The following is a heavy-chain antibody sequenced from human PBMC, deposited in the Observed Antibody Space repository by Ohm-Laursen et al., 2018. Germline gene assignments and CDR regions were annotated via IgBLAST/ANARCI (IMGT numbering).Heavy chain of an antibody. CDR3: AKMVGAWDFFDY. V-gene: IGHV3-9*01. J-gene: IGHJ4*02. CDR2: ISWNSGSI. D-gene: IGHD1-26*01. Sequence: SLRLSCAASGFTFDDYAMHWVRQAPGKGLEWVSGISWNSGSIGYADSVKGRFTISRDNAKHSLYLQMNSLRAEDTALYYCAKMVGAWDFFDYWGQGTLVTVSS. CDR1: GFTFDDYA.